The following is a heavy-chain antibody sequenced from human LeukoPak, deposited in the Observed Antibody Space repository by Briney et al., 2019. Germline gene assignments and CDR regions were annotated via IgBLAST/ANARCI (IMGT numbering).Heavy chain of an antibody. D-gene: IGHD4-23*01. J-gene: IGHJ6*02. CDR3: AKDTGGNGAYFYAMDV. CDR1: GFAFHNYA. Sequence: GGSLRLSCVGSGFAFHNYAMHWVRRPPGKGREWVSAINWNIDTKAYADSVKGRFTISRDRARNSLYLQMDSLRPEDTALYYCAKDTGGNGAYFYAMDVWGQGTSVTVSS. CDR2: INWNIDTK. V-gene: IGHV3-9*01.